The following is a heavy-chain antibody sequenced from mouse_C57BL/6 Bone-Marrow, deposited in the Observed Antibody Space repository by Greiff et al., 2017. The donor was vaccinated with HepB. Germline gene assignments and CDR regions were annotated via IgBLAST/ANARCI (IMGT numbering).Heavy chain of an antibody. CDR1: GYTFTSYW. D-gene: IGHD1-1*01. CDR2: IDPSDSET. CDR3: ARQGGSSYWYFDV. V-gene: IGHV1-52*01. J-gene: IGHJ1*03. Sequence: QVQLQQPGAELVRPGSSVKLSCKASGYTFTSYWMHWVKQRPIQGLEWIGNIDPSDSETHYNQKFKDKATLTVDKSFSTAYMQLSSLTSEDSAVYYCARQGGSSYWYFDVWGTGTTVTVSS.